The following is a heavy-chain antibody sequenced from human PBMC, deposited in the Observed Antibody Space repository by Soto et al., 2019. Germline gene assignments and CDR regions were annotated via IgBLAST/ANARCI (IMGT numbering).Heavy chain of an antibody. J-gene: IGHJ6*02. D-gene: IGHD6-13*01. CDR3: AKSYSSSYAFGFYYYYGMDV. V-gene: IGHV3-23*01. CDR2: ISGSGGST. CDR1: GFTFSSYA. Sequence: GSLRLSCAASGFTFSSYAMSGVRQAPGKGLEWVSAISGSGGSTYYADSVKGRFTISRDNSKNTLYLQMNSLRAEDTAVYYCAKSYSSSYAFGFYYYYGMDVWGQGTTVTVSS.